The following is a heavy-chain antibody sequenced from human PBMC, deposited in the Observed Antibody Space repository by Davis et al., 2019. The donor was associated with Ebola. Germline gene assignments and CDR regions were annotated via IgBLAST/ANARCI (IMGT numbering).Heavy chain of an antibody. CDR3: ARAEDILTAYSQNYYYGVDV. V-gene: IGHV3-21*01. CDR1: GFTFSSYW. Sequence: GGSLRLSCAASGFTFSSYWMHWVRQAPGKGLEWVSCISSSSSYIYYADSVKGRFTVSRDNAKNSLYLQMNSLRAEDTAVYYCARAEDILTAYSQNYYYGVDVWGLGTTVSVSS. J-gene: IGHJ6*02. CDR2: ISSSSSYI. D-gene: IGHD3-9*01.